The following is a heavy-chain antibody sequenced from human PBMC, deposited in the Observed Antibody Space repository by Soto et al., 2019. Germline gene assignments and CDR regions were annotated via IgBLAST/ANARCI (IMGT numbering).Heavy chain of an antibody. J-gene: IGHJ4*02. D-gene: IGHD1-20*01. CDR2: ISYDGSNK. CDR1: GFTFSSYA. Sequence: PGGSLRLSCAASGFTFSSYAMHWVRQAPGKGLEWVAVISYDGSNKYYADSVKGRFTISRDNSKNTLYLQMNSLRAEDTAVYYCAREGITGNEFDYWGQGTLVTVSS. V-gene: IGHV3-30-3*01. CDR3: AREGITGNEFDY.